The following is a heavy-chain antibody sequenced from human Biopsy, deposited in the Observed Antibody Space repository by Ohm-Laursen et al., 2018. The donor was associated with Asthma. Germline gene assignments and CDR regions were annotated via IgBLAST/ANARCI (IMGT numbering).Heavy chain of an antibody. V-gene: IGHV1-2*02. CDR2: INPNGGGT. D-gene: IGHD7-27*01. Sequence: SVKVSCKASGYTFTGYYMHWVRQAPGQGLEWMGWINPNGGGTHYAQKFQGRVTLTRDTSISTAYMDLSALTSDDTAVYYCARGQKSPGDRWFDPWGQGTLVTVSS. CDR1: GYTFTGYY. J-gene: IGHJ5*02. CDR3: ARGQKSPGDRWFDP.